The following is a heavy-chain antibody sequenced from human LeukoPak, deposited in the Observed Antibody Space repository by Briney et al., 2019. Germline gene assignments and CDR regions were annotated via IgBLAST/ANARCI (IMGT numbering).Heavy chain of an antibody. D-gene: IGHD6-19*01. CDR2: INPNSGGT. CDR3: ARDRSSITMYSSGLTYYFDY. V-gene: IGHV1-2*02. Sequence: ASVKVSCKASGYTFTGYYIHWVRQAPGQGLEWMGWINPNSGGTNYAQKFQGRVTMTRDTSISTAYMELSRLRSDDTAVYYCARDRSSITMYSSGLTYYFDYWGQGTLVTVSS. J-gene: IGHJ4*02. CDR1: GYTFTGYY.